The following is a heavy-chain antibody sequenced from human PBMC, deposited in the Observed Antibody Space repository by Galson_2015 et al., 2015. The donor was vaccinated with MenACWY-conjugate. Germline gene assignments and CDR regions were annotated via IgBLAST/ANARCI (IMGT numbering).Heavy chain of an antibody. Sequence: SLRLSCAASGFTFSNYGMHWVRQTPGKGLEWVSFIRYDGENKYYADSVKGRFTISRDNARNTLFLQINSLRAEDTAVYFCAKEEDYGGNDAFGDPWAQGSRVPVSS. D-gene: IGHD4-23*01. CDR1: GFTFSNYG. CDR2: IRYDGENK. V-gene: IGHV3-30*02. CDR3: AKEEDYGGNDAFGDP. J-gene: IGHJ3*01.